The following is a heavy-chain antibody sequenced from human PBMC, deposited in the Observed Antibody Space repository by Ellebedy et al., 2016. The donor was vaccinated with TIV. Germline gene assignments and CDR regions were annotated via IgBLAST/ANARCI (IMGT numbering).Heavy chain of an antibody. CDR3: ARHVSLSDPFDI. Sequence: MPSETLSLTCSVSGDSIIRNSHYRAWIRQPPGKGLEWIGSIYFSGSTHYNPSLGSRVSISMDTATNDVSLTLTSVTAADTAVYYCARHVSLSDPFDIWGPGTMVTVSS. CDR2: IYFSGST. V-gene: IGHV4-39*01. CDR1: GDSIIRNSHY. J-gene: IGHJ3*02.